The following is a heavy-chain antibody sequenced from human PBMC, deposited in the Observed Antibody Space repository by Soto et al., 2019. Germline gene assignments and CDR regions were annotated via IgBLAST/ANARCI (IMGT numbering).Heavy chain of an antibody. CDR3: AKGYSGYDSVFAY. CDR1: GFTFSSYG. D-gene: IGHD5-12*01. V-gene: IGHV3-30*18. CDR2: ISYDGSNK. J-gene: IGHJ4*02. Sequence: GGSLRLSCAASGFTFSSYGMHWVRQAPGKGLEWVAVISYDGSNKYYADSVKGRFTISRDNSKNTLYLQMNSLRAEDTAVYYCAKGYSGYDSVFAYWGQGTLVTVSS.